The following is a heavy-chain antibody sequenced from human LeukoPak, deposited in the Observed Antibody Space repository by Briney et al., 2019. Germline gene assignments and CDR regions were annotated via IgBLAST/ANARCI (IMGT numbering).Heavy chain of an antibody. Sequence: PSETLSLTCTVSGGSISSSSYYWGWIRQPPGKGLEWIGSIYYSGSTYYNPSLKSRVTISVDTSKNQFSLKLSSVTAADTAVYYCARELGGFLFRFSPPRENYYFDYWGQGTLVTVSS. CDR2: IYYSGST. V-gene: IGHV4-39*02. J-gene: IGHJ4*02. D-gene: IGHD2-15*01. CDR3: ARELGGFLFRFSPPRENYYFDY. CDR1: GGSISSSSYY.